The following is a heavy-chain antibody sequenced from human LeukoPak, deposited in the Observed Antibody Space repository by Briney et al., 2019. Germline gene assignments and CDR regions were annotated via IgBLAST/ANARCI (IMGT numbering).Heavy chain of an antibody. Sequence: GGSLRLSCAASGFTFSSCGMHWVRQAPGRGLEWVAFIRYDGSNKYYADSVKGRFTISRDNSKNTLYLQMNSLRAEDTAVYFCAKDRSYYDSTGFRNFDYWGQGTLVTVSS. J-gene: IGHJ4*02. V-gene: IGHV3-30*02. CDR1: GFTFSSCG. D-gene: IGHD3-22*01. CDR3: AKDRSYYDSTGFRNFDY. CDR2: IRYDGSNK.